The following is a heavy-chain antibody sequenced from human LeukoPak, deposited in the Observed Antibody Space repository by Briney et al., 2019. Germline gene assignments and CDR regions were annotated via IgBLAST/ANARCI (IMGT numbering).Heavy chain of an antibody. V-gene: IGHV4-39*01. CDR1: GGSITSNSYY. CDR3: ARMRTRVVTLFDY. D-gene: IGHD2-21*02. CDR2: IYYSGSN. J-gene: IGHJ4*02. Sequence: SETLSLTCTVSGGSITSNSYYWGWLRHPPGKGLEWIGCIYYSGSNYYNPSLKSRVTISVDTSKNQFSLKLSSVTAADTAVYYCARMRTRVVTLFDYWGQGTLVTVSS.